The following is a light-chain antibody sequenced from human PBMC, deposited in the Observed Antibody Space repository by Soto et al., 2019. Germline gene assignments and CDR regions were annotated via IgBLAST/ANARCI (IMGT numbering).Light chain of an antibody. CDR3: SSYTRSSALDV. J-gene: IGLJ1*01. CDR1: SGDVGGYNY. Sequence: QSVLTQPACVSGSPGQSITISCAGTSGDVGGYNYVSWYQQHPGKAPKLMIYEVSNRPSGVSNRFSGSKSGNTASLTISGLQAEDEADYYCSSYTRSSALDVCGSGTKVTV. V-gene: IGLV2-14*01. CDR2: EVS.